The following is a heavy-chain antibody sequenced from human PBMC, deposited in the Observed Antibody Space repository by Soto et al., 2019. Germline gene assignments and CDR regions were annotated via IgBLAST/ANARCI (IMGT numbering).Heavy chain of an antibody. CDR3: AGSLTYYHDTSRYLSFDY. Sequence: SETLSLTCTVSGGSVKTYYWSWIRQAPGKGLEWLGYIFESGTSNSNPSLKSRVAISVDTSKNQFSLNLGPVTAADTAVYYCAGSLTYYHDTSRYLSFDYWGPGTQVTVSS. CDR2: IFESGTS. D-gene: IGHD3-22*01. J-gene: IGHJ4*02. CDR1: GGSVKTYY. V-gene: IGHV4-59*02.